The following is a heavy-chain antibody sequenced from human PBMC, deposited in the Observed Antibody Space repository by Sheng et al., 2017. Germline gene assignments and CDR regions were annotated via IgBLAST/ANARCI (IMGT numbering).Heavy chain of an antibody. CDR2: ISAYNGNT. V-gene: IGHV1-18*01. J-gene: IGHJ4*02. Sequence: QVQLVQSGAEMKKPGASVKVSCKASGYTFTSYGISWVRQAPGQGLEWVGWISAYNGNTNYAQKLQGRVTMTTDTSTSTAYMELRSLRSDDTAVYYCTRPPSTNYYDRGLGYWGQGTLVTVSS. CDR3: TRPPSTNYYDRGLGY. D-gene: IGHD3-22*01. CDR1: GYTFTSYG.